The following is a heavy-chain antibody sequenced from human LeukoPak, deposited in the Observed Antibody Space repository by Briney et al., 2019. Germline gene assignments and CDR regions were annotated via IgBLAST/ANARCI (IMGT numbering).Heavy chain of an antibody. V-gene: IGHV1-2*02. D-gene: IGHD3-22*01. J-gene: IGHJ4*02. CDR2: INLNSGGT. CDR3: TRGGDYEGPNSFDY. Sequence: ASVKVSCKASGYTFIDYYMHWVRQAPGHGLEWLGWINLNSGGTHYGQKFQGRVTMTRDTSISTAYVELSSLRSDDTAVYYCTRGGDYEGPNSFDYWGQGPLVTVPS. CDR1: GYTFIDYY.